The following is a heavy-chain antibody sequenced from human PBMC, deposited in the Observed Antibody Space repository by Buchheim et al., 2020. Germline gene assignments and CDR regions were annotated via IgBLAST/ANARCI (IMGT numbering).Heavy chain of an antibody. CDR2: IDPSDSYT. V-gene: IGHV5-10-1*01. Sequence: EVQLVQSGAEVKKPGESLRISCKGSGYSFTSYWISWVRQMPGKGLEWMGRIDPSDSYTNYSPSFQGHVPISAAKSINTAYMQWSSPKASDTAMYYCARHITHYYDSSGYRNWFDPWGQGTL. J-gene: IGHJ5*02. D-gene: IGHD3-22*01. CDR1: GYSFTSYW. CDR3: ARHITHYYDSSGYRNWFDP.